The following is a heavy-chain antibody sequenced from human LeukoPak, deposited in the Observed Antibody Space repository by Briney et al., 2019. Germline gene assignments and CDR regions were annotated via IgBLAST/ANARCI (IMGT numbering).Heavy chain of an antibody. CDR2: IKQDGSEK. V-gene: IGHV3-7*01. CDR1: GFTFNGYW. D-gene: IGHD3-10*01. Sequence: PGGSLRLSCAASGFTFNGYWMSWVRQAPGKGLEWVANIKQDGSEKYYVDSVKGRFTISRDNAKNSLYLQMNSLRAEDTAVYYCASVSRGGKRGLSYTFDYWGQGTLVTVSS. CDR3: ASVSRGGKRGLSYTFDY. J-gene: IGHJ4*02.